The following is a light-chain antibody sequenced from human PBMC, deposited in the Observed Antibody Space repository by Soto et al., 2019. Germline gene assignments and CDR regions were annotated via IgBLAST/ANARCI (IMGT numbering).Light chain of an antibody. CDR2: AAS. V-gene: IGKV1-39*01. Sequence: DIQLTHCPSSLSASVGARFTISCRASQSVSSYLNWYQQKPGKAPKLLIYAASSLQSGVPSRFSGSGSGTDFTLTISSLQPEDFATYYCQQLNSFPITCGQGTR. J-gene: IGKJ5*01. CDR3: QQLNSFPIT. CDR1: QSVSSY.